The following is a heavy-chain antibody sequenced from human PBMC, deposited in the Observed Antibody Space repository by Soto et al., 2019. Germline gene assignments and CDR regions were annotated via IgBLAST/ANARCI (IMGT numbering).Heavy chain of an antibody. CDR1: GFTFSSYG. J-gene: IGHJ4*02. CDR3: AKDGEGIAAAGTQSSCDY. Sequence: GGSLRLSCAASGFTFSSYGMHWVRQAPGKGLEWVAVISYDGSNKYYADSVKGRFTISRDNSKNTLYLQMNSLRAEDTAVYYCAKDGEGIAAAGTQSSCDYWGQGTLVTVSS. D-gene: IGHD6-13*01. CDR2: ISYDGSNK. V-gene: IGHV3-30*18.